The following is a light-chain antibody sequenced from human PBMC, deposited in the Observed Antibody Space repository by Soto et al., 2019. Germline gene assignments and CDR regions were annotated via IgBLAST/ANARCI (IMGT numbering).Light chain of an antibody. V-gene: IGKV3-15*01. Sequence: EIVMTQSPATLSVSPGERATLSCRASQSVSSNLAWYQQESGQTPRLLIYGASTRATDIPARFSGGGSGTEFTLTISSLQSEDFAVYYCQQYDNWPLTFGGGTKVEI. J-gene: IGKJ4*01. CDR1: QSVSSN. CDR2: GAS. CDR3: QQYDNWPLT.